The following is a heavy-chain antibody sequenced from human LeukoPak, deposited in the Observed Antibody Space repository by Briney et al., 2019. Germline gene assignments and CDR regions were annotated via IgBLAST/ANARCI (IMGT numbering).Heavy chain of an antibody. CDR1: GYTFNKYA. J-gene: IGHJ4*02. D-gene: IGHD3-10*01. V-gene: IGHV7-4-1*02. CDR3: TLGSY. Sequence: ASVKVSCKASGYTFNKYAINWVRQAPGQGLEWMGWINTNTGNPSYARDFTGRFVFSLDTSVNSAFLQVNNLKAEDTAFYYCTLGSYWGQGTLVTVSS. CDR2: INTNTGNP.